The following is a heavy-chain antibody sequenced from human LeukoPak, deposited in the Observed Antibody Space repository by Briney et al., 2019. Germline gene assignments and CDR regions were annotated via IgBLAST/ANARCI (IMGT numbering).Heavy chain of an antibody. CDR2: IYYGGST. CDR3: ARRTSDWQRFPQGYFDY. CDR1: GGSISSSSYY. J-gene: IGHJ4*02. D-gene: IGHD3-9*01. V-gene: IGHV4-39*01. Sequence: SETLSLTCTVSGGSISSSSYYWGWIRQPPGKGPEWIGSIYYGGSTYYNPSLKSRVTMSVDTSKNQFSLRLTSVTAADAAVYYCARRTSDWQRFPQGYFDYWGQGTLVIVSS.